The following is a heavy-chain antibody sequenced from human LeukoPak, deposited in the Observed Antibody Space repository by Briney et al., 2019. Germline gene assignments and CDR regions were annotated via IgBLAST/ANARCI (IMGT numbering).Heavy chain of an antibody. CDR2: IYPGDSDT. CDR1: GDRFTSNW. V-gene: IGHV5-51*01. CDR3: ARQEEWLVPFDY. D-gene: IGHD6-19*01. J-gene: IGHJ4*02. Sequence: GESLKISCKGSGDRFTSNWIGWVRQMPGKGLEWMGIIYPGDSDTRYSPSFQGQVTISADKSVSTAYLQWSSLKASDTAMYYCARQEEWLVPFDYWGQGTLVTVSS.